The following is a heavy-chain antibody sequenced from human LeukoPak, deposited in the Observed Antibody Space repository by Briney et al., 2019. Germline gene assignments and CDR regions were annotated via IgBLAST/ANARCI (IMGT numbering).Heavy chain of an antibody. Sequence: SGGSLRLSCAASGFTFSDYYMSWIRQAPGKGLEWVSYISSSGSTIYYADSVKGRFTISRDNAKNSLYLQMNSLRAEDTAVYYCASFKYGDPTFDCWGQETLVTVSS. D-gene: IGHD4-17*01. CDR3: ASFKYGDPTFDC. CDR2: ISSSGSTI. CDR1: GFTFSDYY. J-gene: IGHJ4*02. V-gene: IGHV3-11*01.